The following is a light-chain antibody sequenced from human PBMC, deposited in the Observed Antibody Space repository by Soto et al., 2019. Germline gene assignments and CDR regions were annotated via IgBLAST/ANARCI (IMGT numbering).Light chain of an antibody. V-gene: IGKV3-20*01. CDR2: GAS. J-gene: IGKJ1*01. CDR1: QSVSSSY. Sequence: EIVLTQSPGTLSLSPGERATLPCRASQSVSSSYLAWYQQKPGQAPRLLIYGASSRATGIPDRFSGSGSGTDFTLTISRLEPEDFAVYYCQQYGSSPGGTFGQGTKV. CDR3: QQYGSSPGGT.